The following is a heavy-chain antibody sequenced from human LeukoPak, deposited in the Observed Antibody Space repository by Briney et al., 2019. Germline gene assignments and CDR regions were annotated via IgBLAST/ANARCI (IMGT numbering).Heavy chain of an antibody. Sequence: SETLSLTCAVYGGSFSGYYWSWIRQPPGKGLEWIGGINHSGSTNYNPSLKSRVTISVDTSKNQFSLKLSSVTAADTAVYYCARASSMIVVVIDDAFDIWGQGTMVTVSS. D-gene: IGHD3-22*01. J-gene: IGHJ3*02. V-gene: IGHV4-34*01. CDR1: GGSFSGYY. CDR2: INHSGST. CDR3: ARASSMIVVVIDDAFDI.